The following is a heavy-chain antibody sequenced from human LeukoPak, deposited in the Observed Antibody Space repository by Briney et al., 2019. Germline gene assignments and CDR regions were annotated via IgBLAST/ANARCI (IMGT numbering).Heavy chain of an antibody. CDR3: ARGIVVVPAAINYYYYYMDV. J-gene: IGHJ6*03. V-gene: IGHV4-4*07. CDR1: GGSISSYY. D-gene: IGHD2-2*01. CDR2: IYTSGST. Sequence: SETLSLTCTVSGGSISSYYWSWIRQPAGKGLEWIRRIYTSGSTNYNPSLKSRVTMSVDTSKNQFSLKLSSVTAADTAVYYCARGIVVVPAAINYYYYYMDVWGKGTTVTVSS.